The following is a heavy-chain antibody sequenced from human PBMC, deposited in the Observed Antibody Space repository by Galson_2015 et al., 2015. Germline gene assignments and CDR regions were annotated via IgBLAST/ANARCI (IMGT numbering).Heavy chain of an antibody. CDR1: GFTFSSYG. CDR3: AREVAPPRDGIAAADQYYFDY. J-gene: IGHJ4*02. V-gene: IGHV3-30*03. D-gene: IGHD6-13*01. CDR2: ISYDGSNK. Sequence: SLRLSCAASGFTFSSYGMHWVRQAPGKGLEWVAVISYDGSNKYYADSVKGRFTISRDNSKNTLYLQMNSLRAEDTAVYYCAREVAPPRDGIAAADQYYFDYWGQGTLVTVSS.